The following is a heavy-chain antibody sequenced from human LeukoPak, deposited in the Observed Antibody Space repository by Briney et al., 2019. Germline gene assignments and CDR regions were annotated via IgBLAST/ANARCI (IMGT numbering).Heavy chain of an antibody. Sequence: GASVKDSCKASGYSFTSYYIHWVRQAPGQGLESMGLINPGGGSTSYAQKFQDRVTKTRDTSTSTVYMELNSLRSEDTAVYYCAKDLRWDHPGLDPWGQGTLVIVSS. J-gene: IGHJ5*02. V-gene: IGHV1-46*01. CDR2: INPGGGST. D-gene: IGHD4-23*01. CDR1: GYSFTSYY. CDR3: AKDLRWDHPGLDP.